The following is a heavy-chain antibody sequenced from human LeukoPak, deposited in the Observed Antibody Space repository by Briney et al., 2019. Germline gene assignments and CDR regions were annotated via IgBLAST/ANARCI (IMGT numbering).Heavy chain of an antibody. J-gene: IGHJ4*02. CDR1: GFTFSTYT. CDR2: ISGSDGYT. Sequence: GGSLRLSCAASGFTFSTYTISWVRQAPGKGLDCVSVISGSDGYTYYADSVKGRFTISRDNSKNTLYLQMNSLRAEDTAVYYCARDPVGTTGIYYFDYWGQGTLVTVSS. V-gene: IGHV3-23*01. D-gene: IGHD1-1*01. CDR3: ARDPVGTTGIYYFDY.